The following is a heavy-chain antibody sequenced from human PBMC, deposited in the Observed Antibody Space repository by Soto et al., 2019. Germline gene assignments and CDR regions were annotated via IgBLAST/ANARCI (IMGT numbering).Heavy chain of an antibody. D-gene: IGHD6-6*01. J-gene: IGHJ4*01. Sequence: NSNSLHSARQSTGQGLEWMGVIGPGGGSTTYAQRLQGRVTMTRDTSTSTVYMELSSLRSEDKALYYCARHHIGTFSSYLAYWGNGTLDTVSA. CDR3: ARHHIGTFSSYLAY. V-gene: IGHV1-46*02. CDR2: IGPGGGST. CDR1: NSNS.